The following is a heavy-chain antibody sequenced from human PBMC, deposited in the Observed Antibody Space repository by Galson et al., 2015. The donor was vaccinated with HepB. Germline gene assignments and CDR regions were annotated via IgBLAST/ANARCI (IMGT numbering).Heavy chain of an antibody. V-gene: IGHV3-15*01. Sequence: SLRLSCAASGFTFSNAWMSWVRQAPGKGLEWVGRIKSKTDGGTTDYAAPVKGRFTISRDDSKNTLYLQMNSLKTEDTAVYYCTTVERYYYGSGSYYGSNYYYYMDVWGKGTTVTVSS. CDR2: IKSKTDGGTT. CDR1: GFTFSNAW. CDR3: TTVERYYYGSGSYYGSNYYYYMDV. J-gene: IGHJ6*03. D-gene: IGHD3-10*01.